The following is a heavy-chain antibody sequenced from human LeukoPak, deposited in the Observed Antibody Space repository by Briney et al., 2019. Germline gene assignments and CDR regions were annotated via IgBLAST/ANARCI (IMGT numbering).Heavy chain of an antibody. J-gene: IGHJ6*02. Sequence: PGGSLRLSCAASGFTFSDYYMNWIRQAPGKGLEWVSYISSSGSTIYYADSVKGRFTISRDNAKNSLYLQMNSLRAEDTAVYYCARWNGDYGYYYYGMDVWGQGTTVTVSS. V-gene: IGHV3-11*01. D-gene: IGHD4-17*01. CDR2: ISSSGSTI. CDR1: GFTFSDYY. CDR3: ARWNGDYGYYYYGMDV.